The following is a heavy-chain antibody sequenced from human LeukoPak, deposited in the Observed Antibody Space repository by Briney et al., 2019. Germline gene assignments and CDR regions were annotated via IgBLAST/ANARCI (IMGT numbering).Heavy chain of an antibody. J-gene: IGHJ4*02. CDR3: ARDRRIAAAGKEGSDY. V-gene: IGHV1-18*01. D-gene: IGHD6-13*01. Sequence: ASVMVSCKASGYTFTSYGISWVRQAPGQGLEWMGWISAYNGNTNYAQKLQGRVTMTTDTSTSTAYMELRSLRSDDTAVYYCARDRRIAAAGKEGSDYWGQGTLVTVSS. CDR1: GYTFTSYG. CDR2: ISAYNGNT.